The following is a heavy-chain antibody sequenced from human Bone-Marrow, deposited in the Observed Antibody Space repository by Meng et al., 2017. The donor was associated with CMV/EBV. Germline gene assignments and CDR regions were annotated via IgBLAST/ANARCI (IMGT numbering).Heavy chain of an antibody. D-gene: IGHD6-25*01. CDR3: ARSSPIGTAVDY. CDR1: GFTFSSYW. CDR2: IKQDGSEK. V-gene: IGHV3-7*01. Sequence: GGSLRLSCAASGFTFSSYWMSWVRQAPGKGLEWVANIKQDGSEKYYVDSVKGRFTISRDNAKNTLFLQMNSLRAEDTAVYYCARSSPIGTAVDYWGQGTLVTVSS. J-gene: IGHJ4*02.